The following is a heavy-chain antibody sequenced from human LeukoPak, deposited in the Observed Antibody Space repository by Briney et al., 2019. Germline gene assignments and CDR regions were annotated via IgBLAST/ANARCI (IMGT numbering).Heavy chain of an antibody. V-gene: IGHV3-23*01. CDR3: AKVPGAYCSGGTCYLDY. CDR1: GFTFSNYA. D-gene: IGHD2-15*01. CDR2: VSHSGSNT. Sequence: GGSLRLSCAASGFTFSNYAMTWVRRAPGKGLEWVSAVSHSGSNTYYADSVRGGFTVSRDNSKNTLYLQMNSLRAEDTAVYFCAKVPGAYCSGGTCYLDYWGQGTLVTVSS. J-gene: IGHJ4*02.